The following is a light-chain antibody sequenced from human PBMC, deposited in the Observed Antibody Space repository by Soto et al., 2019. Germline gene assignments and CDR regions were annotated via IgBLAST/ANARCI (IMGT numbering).Light chain of an antibody. CDR3: QQYGTSAPGVP. V-gene: IGKV3-20*01. J-gene: IGKJ3*01. CDR2: GAS. Sequence: DIVLTQSPGTLSLSPGERATLSCRASQSVSSNFLAWYQQKPGQAPRLLIYGASKRATGIPDRFSGSGSETDFSVTISGLEPEYFAVYYCQQYGTSAPGVPFGPGTKVDIK. CDR1: QSVSSNF.